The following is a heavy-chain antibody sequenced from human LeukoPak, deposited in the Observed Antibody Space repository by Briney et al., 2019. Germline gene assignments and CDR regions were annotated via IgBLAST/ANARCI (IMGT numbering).Heavy chain of an antibody. V-gene: IGHV4-4*07. J-gene: IGHJ4*02. CDR1: GGSISSYY. Sequence: PSETLSLTCTVSGGSISSYYWSWIRQPAGKGLEWIGRIYTSGSTNYNPSLKSRVTMSVDTSKNQFSLKLSSVTAADTAVYYCAGEVVAPHKVVAASAYWSQGTLVTVSS. D-gene: IGHD2-15*01. CDR3: AGEVVAPHKVVAASAY. CDR2: IYTSGST.